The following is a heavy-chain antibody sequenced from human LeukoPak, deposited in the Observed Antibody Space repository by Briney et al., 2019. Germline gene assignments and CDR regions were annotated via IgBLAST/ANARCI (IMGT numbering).Heavy chain of an antibody. Sequence: ASVKVSCKASGYTFTGYYMHWVRQAPGQGLEWMGWINPNSGGINYAQRFQGRVTMTRDTSISTAYMELSRLRPDDTAVYYCARDLPGFTIYDYVWGSYRPFDYWGQGTLVTVSS. CDR2: INPNSGGI. CDR3: ARDLPGFTIYDYVWGSYRPFDY. V-gene: IGHV1-2*02. D-gene: IGHD3-16*02. CDR1: GYTFTGYY. J-gene: IGHJ4*02.